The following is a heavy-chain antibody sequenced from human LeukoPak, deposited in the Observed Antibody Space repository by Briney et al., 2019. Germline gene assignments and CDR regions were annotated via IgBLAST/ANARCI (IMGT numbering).Heavy chain of an antibody. CDR1: GFTFSDYY. V-gene: IGHV3-11*01. J-gene: IGHJ4*02. CDR2: ISSSGSTI. D-gene: IGHD3-10*01. CDR3: ARGDYYGSGSYYPTSDY. Sequence: GGSLRLSCADSGFTFSDYYMSWIRQALGKGLEWVSYISSSGSTIYYADSVKGRFTLSRDDSKNSLYLQMNSLRAEDTAVYYCARGDYYGSGSYYPTSDYWGQGTLVTVSS.